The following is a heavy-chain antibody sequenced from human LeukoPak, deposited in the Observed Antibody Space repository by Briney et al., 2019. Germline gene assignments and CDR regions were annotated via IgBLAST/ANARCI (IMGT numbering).Heavy chain of an antibody. V-gene: IGHV3-23*01. CDR2: ISGSGGST. Sequence: GGSLRLSCAASGFTFSSYAMSWVRQAPGKGLEWVSAISGSGGSTYYADSVKGRFTISRDNSKNTLYLQMNSLRAEDTAVYYCAKVSAVDDFWSGYRDYWGQGTLVTVSS. CDR3: AKVSAVDDFWSGYRDY. D-gene: IGHD3-3*01. J-gene: IGHJ4*02. CDR1: GFTFSSYA.